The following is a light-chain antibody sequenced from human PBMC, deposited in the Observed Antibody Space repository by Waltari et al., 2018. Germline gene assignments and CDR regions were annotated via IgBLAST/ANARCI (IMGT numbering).Light chain of an antibody. Sequence: EIVLTQSPGTLSLSPGERATLSCRASQSVSRTLAWYQQKPGQAPSLLIYAASTRAPGIPDRFSGSGSGTDFSFTISRLETEDFAVYYCQHYVRLPGTFGQGPKVEIK. J-gene: IGKJ1*01. CDR1: QSVSRT. CDR2: AAS. V-gene: IGKV3-20*01. CDR3: QHYVRLPGT.